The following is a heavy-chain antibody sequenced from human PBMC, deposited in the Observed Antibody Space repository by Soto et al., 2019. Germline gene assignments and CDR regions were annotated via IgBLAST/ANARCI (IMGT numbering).Heavy chain of an antibody. D-gene: IGHD4-17*01. J-gene: IGHJ4*02. CDR3: ARFAVTTWTTSEINY. V-gene: IGHV3-23*01. CDR1: GFTFSSCA. CDR2: ISGSGSST. Sequence: EVQLLESGGGLVQPGGSRRVSCAASGFTFSSCAMSWVRQTPGKGLEWVSIISGSGSSTYYADSVKGRFTISRDNSKNTLYLRMNSLRAEDTALYYCARFAVTTWTTSEINYWGQGTLVTVSS.